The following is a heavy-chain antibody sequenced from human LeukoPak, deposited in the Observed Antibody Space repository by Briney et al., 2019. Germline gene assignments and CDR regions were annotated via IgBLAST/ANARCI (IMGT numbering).Heavy chain of an antibody. J-gene: IGHJ4*02. D-gene: IGHD3-3*01. CDR1: GYSISSGYY. Sequence: SETLSFTCTVSGYSISSGYYWGWIRQPPGKGLEWIGSIYHSGSTYYNPSLKSRVTISVDTSKNQFSLKLSSVTAADTAVYYCARSITIFGVVITYWGQGTLVTVSS. V-gene: IGHV4-38-2*02. CDR3: ARSITIFGVVITY. CDR2: IYHSGST.